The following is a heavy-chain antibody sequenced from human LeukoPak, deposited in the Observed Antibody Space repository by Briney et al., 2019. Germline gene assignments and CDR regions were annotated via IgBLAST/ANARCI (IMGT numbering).Heavy chain of an antibody. Sequence: SETLSLTCTVSGGSISSYYWSWIRQPPGKGLEWIGYIYHSGSTYYNPSLKSRVTISVDRSKNQFSLKLSSVTAADTAVYYCARTVDTAMAYPYYFDYWGQGTLVTVSS. CDR3: ARTVDTAMAYPYYFDY. V-gene: IGHV4-59*12. CDR2: IYHSGST. D-gene: IGHD5-18*01. J-gene: IGHJ4*02. CDR1: GGSISSYY.